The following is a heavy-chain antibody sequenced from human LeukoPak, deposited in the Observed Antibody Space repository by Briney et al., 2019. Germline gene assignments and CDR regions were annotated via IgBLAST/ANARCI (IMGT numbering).Heavy chain of an antibody. D-gene: IGHD3-9*01. J-gene: IGHJ4*02. CDR3: AKDFSYDILTGSYYFDY. V-gene: IGHV3-30*18. CDR2: ISFDGSNK. CDR1: GFTFSSYG. Sequence: GRSLRLSCTASGFTFSSYGMHWVRQPPAKGLEWVAVISFDGSNKYYSNSVKGRFTISRDNSKNTLYLQMNSLRAEDTAVYYCAKDFSYDILTGSYYFDYWGQGTLVTVSS.